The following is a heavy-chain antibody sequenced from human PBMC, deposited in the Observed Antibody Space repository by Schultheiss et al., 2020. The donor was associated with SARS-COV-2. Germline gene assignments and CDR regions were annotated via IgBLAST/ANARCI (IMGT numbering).Heavy chain of an antibody. CDR3: ARVGDFWSGYSVY. V-gene: IGHV4-31*03. CDR1: GGSISSGGYY. CDR2: IYYSGST. D-gene: IGHD3-3*01. Sequence: SETLSLTCTVSGGSISSGGYYWSWIRQHPGKGLEWIGYIYYSGSTNYNPSLKSRVTISVDTSKNQFSLKLSSVTAADTAVYYCARVGDFWSGYSVYWGQGTLVTVSS. J-gene: IGHJ4*02.